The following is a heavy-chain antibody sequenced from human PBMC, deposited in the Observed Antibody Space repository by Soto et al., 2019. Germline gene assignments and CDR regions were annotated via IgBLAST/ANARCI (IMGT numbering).Heavy chain of an antibody. J-gene: IGHJ4*02. CDR2: TNPDGSEK. Sequence: GGSLRLSCVASGFSFRTYWMSWVRQAPGKGPEWVANTNPDGSEKYYVDSVKGRFTISRDNAENSLYLQMNSLRAEDTAVYYCAREEVRGYSEWGQGTQVTVSS. CDR1: GFSFRTYW. D-gene: IGHD6-25*01. CDR3: AREEVRGYSE. V-gene: IGHV3-7*01.